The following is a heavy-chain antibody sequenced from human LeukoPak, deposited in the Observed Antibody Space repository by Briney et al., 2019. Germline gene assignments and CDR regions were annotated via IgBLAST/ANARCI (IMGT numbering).Heavy chain of an antibody. CDR3: ARDIYSYGYSDY. D-gene: IGHD5-18*01. CDR2: ISTDGYTT. V-gene: IGHV3-74*01. Sequence: PGGSLRLSCAASGLAFSAYKMHWVRQAPRKGLVWVSRISTDGYTTDYADFVQGRFTASRDNSKNTLYLQMNSLRAEDTAVYYCARDIYSYGYSDYWGQGTLVTVSS. J-gene: IGHJ4*02. CDR1: GLAFSAYK.